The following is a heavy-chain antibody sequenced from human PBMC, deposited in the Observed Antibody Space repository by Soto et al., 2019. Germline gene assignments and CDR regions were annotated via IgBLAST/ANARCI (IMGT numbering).Heavy chain of an antibody. D-gene: IGHD3-16*01. V-gene: IGHV3-21*01. J-gene: IGHJ4*02. CDR3: ARDWGCDGTFDY. Sequence: EVQLVESGGGLVKPGGSLRLSCAASGFTLSSYSMNWVRQAPGKGLEWVSSISSSSSYIYYADSVKGRFTISRDNAKNSMYLQMNSLRAEDTAVYYCARDWGCDGTFDYWGQGPLVTVSS. CDR1: GFTLSSYS. CDR2: ISSSSSYI.